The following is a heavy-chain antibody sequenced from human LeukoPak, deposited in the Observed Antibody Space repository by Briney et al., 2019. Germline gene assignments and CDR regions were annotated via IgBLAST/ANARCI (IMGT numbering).Heavy chain of an antibody. J-gene: IGHJ4*02. CDR3: ARSIRSGWFLDY. Sequence: PGGSLRLSCAASGFTFSTYAIHWVRQAPGRGLQWVAVISFDGNNIYYADSVKGRFTISRDNSKNTLYLQMNSLRTEDTALYYCARSIRSGWFLDYWGQGALVTVSS. D-gene: IGHD6-19*01. V-gene: IGHV3-30-3*01. CDR2: ISFDGNNI. CDR1: GFTFSTYA.